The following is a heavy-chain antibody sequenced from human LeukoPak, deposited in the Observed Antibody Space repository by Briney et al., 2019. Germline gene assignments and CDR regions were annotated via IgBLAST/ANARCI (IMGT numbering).Heavy chain of an antibody. CDR1: CASFSGYY. CDR2: INHSGST. D-gene: IGHD4-17*01. CDR3: ARVRDDYGALDY. V-gene: IGHV4-34*01. J-gene: IGHJ4*02. Sequence: SETLSLTRAVYCASFSGYYWSWIRQPPGEGLEWHGEINHSGSTNYNPSLKSRFTISVDTSKNQFSMKLSSVTAADTAVYYCARVRDDYGALDYWGQGTLVTVSS.